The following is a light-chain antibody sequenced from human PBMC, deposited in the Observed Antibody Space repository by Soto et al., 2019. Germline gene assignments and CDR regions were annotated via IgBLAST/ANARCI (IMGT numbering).Light chain of an antibody. Sequence: DIQMTQSPSSLSASVGDRVTITCRASQSISSYLNWYQQKPGKAPKVLIYAASSLQSGVPSRFSGSGSGTDFTLTISSLQPEDFATYYCQQSYSTLALTFGGGTKVDIK. CDR1: QSISSY. CDR2: AAS. V-gene: IGKV1-39*01. J-gene: IGKJ4*01. CDR3: QQSYSTLALT.